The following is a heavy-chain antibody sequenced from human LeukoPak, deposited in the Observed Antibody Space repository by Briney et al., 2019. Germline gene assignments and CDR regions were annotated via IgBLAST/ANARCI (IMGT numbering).Heavy chain of an antibody. V-gene: IGHV3-48*01. CDR2: ISSSSSTI. Sequence: GGSLRLSCAASGFTFSSYSMNWVRQAPGKGLEWVSYISSSSSTIYYADSVKGRFTISRDNSKNTLYLQMNSLRAEDTAVYYCAKELNGDYDAFDIWGQGTMVTVSS. CDR3: AKELNGDYDAFDI. D-gene: IGHD4-17*01. CDR1: GFTFSSYS. J-gene: IGHJ3*02.